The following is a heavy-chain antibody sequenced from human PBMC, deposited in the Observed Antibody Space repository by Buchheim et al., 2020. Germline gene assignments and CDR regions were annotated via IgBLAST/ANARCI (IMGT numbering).Heavy chain of an antibody. V-gene: IGHV4-59*01. CDR2: IYYSGST. CDR3: ARGVGGWKSLPYYYGMDV. D-gene: IGHD1-1*01. Sequence: QVQLQESGPGLVKPSETLSLTCTVSGGSISSYYWSWIRQPPGKGLEWIGYIYYSGSTNYNPSLKSRVTISVDTSKNQFSLKLSSVTAADTAVYYCARGVGGWKSLPYYYGMDVWGQGTT. J-gene: IGHJ6*02. CDR1: GGSISSYY.